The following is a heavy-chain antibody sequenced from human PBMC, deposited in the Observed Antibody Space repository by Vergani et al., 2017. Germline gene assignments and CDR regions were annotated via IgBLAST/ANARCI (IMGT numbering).Heavy chain of an antibody. CDR2: IWYDGSNK. V-gene: IGHV3-33*06. Sequence: QVQLVESGGGVVQPGRSLRLSCAASGFTFSSYGMHWVRQAPGKGLEWVAVIWYDGSNKYYADSVKGRFTISRDNSKNTRYLQMNSLRAEDTAVYYCAKMGVRGGARFDPWGQGTLVTVSS. CDR1: GFTFSSYG. CDR3: AKMGVRGGARFDP. J-gene: IGHJ5*02. D-gene: IGHD3-10*01.